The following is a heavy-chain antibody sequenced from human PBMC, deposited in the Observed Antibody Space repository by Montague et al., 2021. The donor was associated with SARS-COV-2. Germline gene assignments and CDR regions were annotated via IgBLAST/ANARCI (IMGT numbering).Heavy chain of an antibody. J-gene: IGHJ4*02. CDR3: ARSLISASGTGSNFDS. CDR1: GGSISDSNYL. D-gene: IGHD6-13*01. V-gene: IGHV4-39*07. Sequence: SETLSLTCTVSGGSISDSNYLWGWIRQPPGKGLEWIGDIHYSGTYYNPSLRSRVTMSRDLSENQFSLRLRSVTAADTALYYCARSLISASGTGSNFDSWGQGTLVVVSS. CDR2: IHYSGT.